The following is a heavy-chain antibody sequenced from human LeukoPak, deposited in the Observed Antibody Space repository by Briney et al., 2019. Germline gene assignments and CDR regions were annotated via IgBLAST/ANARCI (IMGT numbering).Heavy chain of an antibody. J-gene: IGHJ6*03. V-gene: IGHV4-38-2*02. CDR1: GYSISSGYY. D-gene: IGHD3-22*01. CDR2: IYHSGST. Sequence: PSETLSLTCTVSGYSISSGYYWGWIRQPPGKGLEWIGSIYHSGSTYYNPSLKSRVTISVDTSKNQVSLKLSSVTAADTAVYYCAREVAMIIHMDVWGKGTTVTVSS. CDR3: AREVAMIIHMDV.